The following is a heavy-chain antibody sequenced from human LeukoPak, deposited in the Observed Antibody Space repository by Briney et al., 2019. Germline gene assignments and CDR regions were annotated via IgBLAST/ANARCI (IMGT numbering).Heavy chain of an antibody. CDR2: IYYSGST. V-gene: IGHV4-31*03. D-gene: IGHD1-26*01. CDR1: GGSISSGGYY. Sequence: SQTLSLTGTVSGGSISSGGYYWSWIRHHPGKGLEWIGYIYYSGSTYYNPSLKSRVTISVDTSKNQFSLKLSSVTAADTAVYYCARDSFLVGVVDYWGQGTLVTVSS. J-gene: IGHJ4*02. CDR3: ARDSFLVGVVDY.